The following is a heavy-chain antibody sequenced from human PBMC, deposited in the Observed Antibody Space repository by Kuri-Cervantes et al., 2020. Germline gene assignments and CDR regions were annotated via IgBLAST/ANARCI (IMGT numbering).Heavy chain of an antibody. CDR2: IYTGGTI. Sequence: GSLRLSCTASGFTFGDYAMSWFRQAPGKGLEWVSVIYTGGTIYYVDSVKGRFTISRDNSKNTLYLQMNSLRAEDTAVYYCARSGGVIAQYGMDVWGQGTTVTVSS. J-gene: IGHJ6*02. V-gene: IGHV3-66*02. CDR1: GFTFGDYA. CDR3: ARSGGVIAQYGMDV. D-gene: IGHD3-16*02.